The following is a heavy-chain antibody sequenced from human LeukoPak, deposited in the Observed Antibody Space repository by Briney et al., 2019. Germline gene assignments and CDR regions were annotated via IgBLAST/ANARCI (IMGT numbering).Heavy chain of an antibody. CDR3: ARAVGYGFGWGYGFDI. Sequence: GGSLRLSCGASEFNVNDYYMSWVRQAPGKGLEWISDIGGSDTIVAYAGSVEGRFTISRDIAKNSLFLQMNSLRAEDTAVYYCARAVGYGFGWGYGFDIWGQGTVVTVSS. CDR2: IGGSDTIV. D-gene: IGHD6-19*01. V-gene: IGHV3-11*01. J-gene: IGHJ3*02. CDR1: EFNVNDYY.